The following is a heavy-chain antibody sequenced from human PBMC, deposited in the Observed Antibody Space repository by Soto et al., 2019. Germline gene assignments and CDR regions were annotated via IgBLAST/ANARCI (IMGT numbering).Heavy chain of an antibody. CDR2: IYYSGST. Sequence: PSETLSLTCTVSGGSISSGDYYWSWIRQPPGKGLEWIGYIYYSGSTYYNPSLKSRVTISVDTSKNQFSLKLSSVTAADTAVYYCARTSYGSGPSQRDWFDPWGQGTLVTVSS. J-gene: IGHJ5*02. CDR1: GGSISSGDYY. D-gene: IGHD3-10*01. CDR3: ARTSYGSGPSQRDWFDP. V-gene: IGHV4-30-4*01.